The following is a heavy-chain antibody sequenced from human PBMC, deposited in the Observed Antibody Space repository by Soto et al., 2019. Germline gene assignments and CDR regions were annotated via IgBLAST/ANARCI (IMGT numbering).Heavy chain of an antibody. CDR1: GFTFSSYS. Sequence: GGSLRLSCAASGFTFSSYSMNWVRQAPGKGLEWVSSISSTSTYIYYADSVKGRFTISRDNAKNSLHLQMNSLRAEDTAMYYCTRAYTSSWYDPWGQGTLVTVSS. J-gene: IGHJ5*02. CDR2: ISSTSTYI. V-gene: IGHV3-21*01. D-gene: IGHD6-13*01. CDR3: TRAYTSSWYDP.